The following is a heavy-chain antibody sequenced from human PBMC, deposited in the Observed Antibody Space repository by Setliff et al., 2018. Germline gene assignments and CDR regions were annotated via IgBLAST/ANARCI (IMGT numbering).Heavy chain of an antibody. V-gene: IGHV3-15*01. CDR3: ATGPRDSRNYLTWLGS. J-gene: IGHJ5*01. Sequence: LRLSCSVSGITFINAWMTWVRQAPGKGPEWVGRIKSSREGATSDYGAPAKGRFTISRDDSKQMIFPQMHNLKTEDTGFYYCATGPRDSRNYLTWLGSWGQGTLVTVSS. D-gene: IGHD3-22*01. CDR2: IKSSREGATS. CDR1: GITFINAW.